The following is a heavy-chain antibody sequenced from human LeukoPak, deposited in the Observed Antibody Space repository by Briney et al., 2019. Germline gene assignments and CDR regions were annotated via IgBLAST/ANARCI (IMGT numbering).Heavy chain of an antibody. CDR1: GVTLSNYA. CDR2: INHSGST. D-gene: IGHD1-26*01. CDR3: AAEISGSYSHFDY. Sequence: GSLRLSCVASGVTLSNYAMSWARQAPGKGLEWIGEINHSGSTNYNPSLKSRVTISVDTSKNQFSLKLSSVTAADTAVYYCAAEISGSYSHFDYWGQGTLVTVSS. J-gene: IGHJ4*02. V-gene: IGHV4-34*08.